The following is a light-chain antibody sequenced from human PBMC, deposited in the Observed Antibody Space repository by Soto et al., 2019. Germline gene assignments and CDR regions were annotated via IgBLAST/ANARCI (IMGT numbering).Light chain of an antibody. V-gene: IGLV2-14*01. CDR1: SSDVGGYNY. CDR3: TSYTSYSTLDV. Sequence: QSALTQPASVSGSPGQSITISCTGTSSDVGGYNYVSWYQQHPDKAPKFMIYEVSNRPSGVSNRFSGSKSGHTASLTISGLQSEDEADYFCTSYTSYSTLDVFGTGTKLTVL. J-gene: IGLJ1*01. CDR2: EVS.